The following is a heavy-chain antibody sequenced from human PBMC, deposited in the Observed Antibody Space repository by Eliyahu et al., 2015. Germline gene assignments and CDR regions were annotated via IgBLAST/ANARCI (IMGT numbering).Heavy chain of an antibody. J-gene: IGHJ6*02. V-gene: IGHV3-9*01. Sequence: EEQLVESGGTLVHPGGSLRLSCXAXGFPFXCYAMFWVRQAPGKGLEWVSRITWNSKNIDYADSVKGRFTISRDTARSSLYLQMNSLKIEDTALYYCAKDVTGPYSYSFGLGVWGQGTAVTVSS. D-gene: IGHD2-21*01. CDR1: GFPFXCYA. CDR2: ITWNSKNI. CDR3: AKDVTGPYSYSFGLGV.